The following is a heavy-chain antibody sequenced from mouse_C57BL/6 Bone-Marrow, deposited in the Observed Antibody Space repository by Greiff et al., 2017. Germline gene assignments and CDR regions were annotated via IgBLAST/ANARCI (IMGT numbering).Heavy chain of an antibody. Sequence: EVHLVESGGGLVKPGGSLKLSCAASGFTFSSYTMSWVRQTPEKRLEWVATISGGGGNTYYPDSVKGRFTISRDNAKNTLYLQMSSLRSEDTALYYCARGSYDYDDGWYFDVWGTGTTVTVSS. V-gene: IGHV5-9*01. J-gene: IGHJ1*03. D-gene: IGHD2-4*01. CDR3: ARGSYDYDDGWYFDV. CDR1: GFTFSSYT. CDR2: ISGGGGNT.